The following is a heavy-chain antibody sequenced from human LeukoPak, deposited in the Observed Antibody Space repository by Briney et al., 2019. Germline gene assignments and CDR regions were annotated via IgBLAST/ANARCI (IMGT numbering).Heavy chain of an antibody. J-gene: IGHJ4*02. V-gene: IGHV3-23*01. D-gene: IGHD5-12*01. CDR1: GFSFSSYA. CDR2: ISGSGDNT. CDR3: AKRSGYTTGWFFDF. Sequence: PGGSLRLSCAASGFSFSSYAMSWVRQAPGKGLEWVSSISGSGDNTYYAEPVKGRFTIYRDNSKNTLFLQMNSLRAEDTAVFYCAKRSGYTTGWFFDFWGQGTLVTVSS.